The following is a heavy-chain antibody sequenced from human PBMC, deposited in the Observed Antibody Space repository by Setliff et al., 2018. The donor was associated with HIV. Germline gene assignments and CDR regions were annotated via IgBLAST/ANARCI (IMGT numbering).Heavy chain of an antibody. V-gene: IGHV3-23*01. CDR1: GFTFKDYD. J-gene: IGHJ6*02. CDR2: VSTRGDYT. Sequence: PGGSLRLSCAVSGFTFKDYDMGWVRQAPGKGLAWVSVVSTRGDYTYFADSVKGRFTISRDNSKNTVFLQIKSPRAEDTALYYCARSEGIAVAHDPKNYYYYGLDVWGQGTTVTVSS. D-gene: IGHD6-19*01. CDR3: ARSEGIAVAHDPKNYYYYGLDV.